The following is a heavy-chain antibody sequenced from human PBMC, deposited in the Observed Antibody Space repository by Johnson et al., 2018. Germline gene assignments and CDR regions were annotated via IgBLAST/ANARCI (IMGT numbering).Heavy chain of an antibody. Sequence: QVQLQESGGGVVQPGRSLRLSCAASGFTFSSYVIHWVRQAPGKGLEWVATVWYDGNTKNYADSVKGRFTVSRDNSKNTVSLHMTSLRAADTAVYYCARELWELQSLDIWGLGTMVTVS. D-gene: IGHD1-26*01. V-gene: IGHV3-33*01. CDR1: GFTFSSYV. CDR3: ARELWELQSLDI. CDR2: VWYDGNTK. J-gene: IGHJ3*02.